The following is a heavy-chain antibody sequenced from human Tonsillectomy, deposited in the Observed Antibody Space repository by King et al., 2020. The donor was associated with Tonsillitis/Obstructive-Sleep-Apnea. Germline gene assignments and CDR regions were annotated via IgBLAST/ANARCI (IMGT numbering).Heavy chain of an antibody. CDR2: IDHSGSA. J-gene: IGHJ4*02. D-gene: IGHD2-15*01. CDR1: GYSLTSGYY. Sequence: MQLQESGPGLVKPSETLSLTCAVSGYSLTSGYYWGWIRQPPGKGLEWLGSIDHSGSAYYHPSLQRRVTLSVSTSKNEFSLKLTSVTAADTAVYYCARDPLQDSSGPEYWGPGTLVTVSS. V-gene: IGHV4-38-2*02. CDR3: ARDPLQDSSGPEY.